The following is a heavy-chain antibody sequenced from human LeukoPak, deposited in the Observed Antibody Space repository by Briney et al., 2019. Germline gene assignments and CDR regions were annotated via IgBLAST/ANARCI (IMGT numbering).Heavy chain of an antibody. J-gene: IGHJ3*02. D-gene: IGHD6-13*01. CDR1: GYIFTGYY. CDR3: ARDRIAAAAINDAFDI. V-gene: IGHV1-2*02. Sequence: ASVKVSCKASGYIFTGYYMHWVRQAAGQGLEWMGCINPNSGGTNYAQKFQGRVTMTRDTSINTAYMELSRLRSDDTAVYYCARDRIAAAAINDAFDIWGQGTMVTVSS. CDR2: INPNSGGT.